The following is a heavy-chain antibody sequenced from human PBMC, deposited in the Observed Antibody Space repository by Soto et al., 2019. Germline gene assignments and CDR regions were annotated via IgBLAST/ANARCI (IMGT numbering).Heavy chain of an antibody. CDR1: GVAVSSGIYY. CDR3: ARDRYRYSGGSYYYYGMDV. CDR2: VHYSGST. J-gene: IGHJ6*02. D-gene: IGHD1-26*01. Sequence: SETLSLTCPVSGVAVSSGIYYWSWIRQPPGKGLEWIGYVHYSGSTNYSPSLKSRVTISVDTSKNQFSLKLNSVTAADTAVYYCARDRYRYSGGSYYYYGMDVWGQGTTVTVSS. V-gene: IGHV4-61*01.